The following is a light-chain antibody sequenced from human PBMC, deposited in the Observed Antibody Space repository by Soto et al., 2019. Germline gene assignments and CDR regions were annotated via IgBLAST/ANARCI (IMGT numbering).Light chain of an antibody. CDR1: SSDVGSYKF. Sequence: QSALTQPASVSGSPGQSITISCTGTSSDVGSYKFVSWYQQHPGKAPKLMIYEGSKRPSGVSNRFSGSKSGNTASLTISGLQAEDEADYYCCSYAGSSTWVFGTGIKLTVL. CDR3: CSYAGSSTWV. V-gene: IGLV2-23*01. J-gene: IGLJ1*01. CDR2: EGS.